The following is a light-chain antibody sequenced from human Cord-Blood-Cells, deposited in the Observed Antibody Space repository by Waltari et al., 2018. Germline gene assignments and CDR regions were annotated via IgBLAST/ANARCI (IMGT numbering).Light chain of an antibody. CDR3: QSYDSSNWV. CDR1: SGSIASKH. Sequence: NFMLPQPHSVSESPGKTVTISCTRSSGSIASKHVQWYQQRPGSSPTTVIYEDNQRPSGVPDRFSGSIDSSSNSASLTISGLKTEDEADYYCQSYDSSNWVFGGGTKLTVL. CDR2: EDN. V-gene: IGLV6-57*01. J-gene: IGLJ3*02.